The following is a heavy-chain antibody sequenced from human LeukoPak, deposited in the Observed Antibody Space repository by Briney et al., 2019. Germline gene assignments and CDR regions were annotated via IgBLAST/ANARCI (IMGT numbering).Heavy chain of an antibody. D-gene: IGHD2-8*01. CDR1: GYTFNGYY. Sequence: GASVKVSCKASGYTFNGYYIHWVRQASGQGLEWMGWINTNTGNPTYAQGFTGRFVFSLDTSVSTAYLQISSLKAEDTAVYYCARGTPNGVYADAGYYYYYYMDVWGKGTTVTVSS. J-gene: IGHJ6*03. CDR3: ARGTPNGVYADAGYYYYYYMDV. CDR2: INTNTGNP. V-gene: IGHV7-4-1*02.